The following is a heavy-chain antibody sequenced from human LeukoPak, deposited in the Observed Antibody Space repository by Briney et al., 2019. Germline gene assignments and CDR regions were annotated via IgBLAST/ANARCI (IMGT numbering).Heavy chain of an antibody. D-gene: IGHD3-3*01. CDR1: GGSFSGYY. Sequence: SETLSLTCAVYGGSFSGYYWSWIRQPPGKGLEWIGNIYYTGSTYYNPSLKSRVTISVDTSKNQFSLKLSSVTAADTAVYYCARSPSSQAYDFWSGQDDAFDIWGQGTMVTVSS. V-gene: IGHV4-34*01. J-gene: IGHJ3*02. CDR2: IYYTGST. CDR3: ARSPSSQAYDFWSGQDDAFDI.